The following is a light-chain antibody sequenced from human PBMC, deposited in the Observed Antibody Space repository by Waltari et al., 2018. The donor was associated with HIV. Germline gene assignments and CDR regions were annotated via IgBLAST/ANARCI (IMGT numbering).Light chain of an antibody. Sequence: QSVLTQPPSVSGAPGQRVTISCPGSSSNIGAGYDVHWFQQLPGTAPKLLIYVNTNRPSGVPDRFSGSKSGTSASLAITGLQAEDEGDYYCQSYDSGLSAYVFGTGTKVTVL. V-gene: IGLV1-40*01. J-gene: IGLJ1*01. CDR3: QSYDSGLSAYV. CDR1: SSNIGAGYD. CDR2: VNT.